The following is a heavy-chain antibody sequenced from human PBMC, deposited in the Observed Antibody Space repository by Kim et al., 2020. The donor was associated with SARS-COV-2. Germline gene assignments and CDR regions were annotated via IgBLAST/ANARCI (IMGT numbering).Heavy chain of an antibody. CDR1: GFTFDDYA. Sequence: GGSLRLSCAASGFTFDDYAMHWVRQAPGKGLEWVSLISGDGGSTYYADSVKGRFTISRDNSKNSLYLQMNSLRTEDTALYYCAKDGSQYCTNGVCYYYYGMDVWGQGTTVTVSS. J-gene: IGHJ6*02. D-gene: IGHD2-8*01. CDR3: AKDGSQYCTNGVCYYYYGMDV. CDR2: ISGDGGST. V-gene: IGHV3-43*02.